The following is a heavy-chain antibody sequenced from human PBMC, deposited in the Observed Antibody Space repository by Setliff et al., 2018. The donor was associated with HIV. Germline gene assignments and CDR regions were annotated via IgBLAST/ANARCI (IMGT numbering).Heavy chain of an antibody. CDR1: GGSISSGTYY. J-gene: IGHJ5*01. CDR2: IYYSGST. D-gene: IGHD3-3*01. CDR3: AREEDKNFWSGYDWFDS. Sequence: PSETLSLTCTVSGGSISSGTYYWSWIRQPPGKGLEWIGSIYYSGSTNYNPSLKSRVTITVDTSKNQFSLTLSSVTAADTAVYYCAREEDKNFWSGYDWFDSWGQGTLVTVSS. V-gene: IGHV4-61*01.